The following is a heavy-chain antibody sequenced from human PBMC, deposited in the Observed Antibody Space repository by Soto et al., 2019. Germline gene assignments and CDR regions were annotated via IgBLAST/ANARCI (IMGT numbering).Heavy chain of an antibody. Sequence: PGGSLRLSCAASGFTFSSYAMSWVRQAPGKGLEWVSAISASGGSTYYADSVKGRFTISRDNSKKTLYLQMNSLRAEDTAVYYCAKAEYSSSSAEGYHYYGMDVWGQGTTVTVSS. J-gene: IGHJ6*02. D-gene: IGHD6-6*01. CDR3: AKAEYSSSSAEGYHYYGMDV. V-gene: IGHV3-23*01. CDR1: GFTFSSYA. CDR2: ISASGGST.